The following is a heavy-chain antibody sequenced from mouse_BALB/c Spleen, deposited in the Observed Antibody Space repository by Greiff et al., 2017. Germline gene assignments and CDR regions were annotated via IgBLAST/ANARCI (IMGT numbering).Heavy chain of an antibody. V-gene: IGHV5-12-1*01. CDR2: ISSGGGST. Sequence: EVQRVESGGGLVKPGGSLKLSCAASGFAFSSYDMSWVRQTPEKRLEWVAYISSGGGSTYYPDTVKGRFTISRDNAKNTLYLQMSSLKSEDTAMYYCASANSYFAYWGQGTLVTVSA. J-gene: IGHJ3*01. CDR1: GFAFSSYD. D-gene: IGHD4-1*01. CDR3: ASANSYFAY.